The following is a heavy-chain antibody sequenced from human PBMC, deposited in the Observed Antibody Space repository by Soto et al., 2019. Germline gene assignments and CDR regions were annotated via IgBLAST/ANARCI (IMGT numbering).Heavy chain of an antibody. Sequence: QVQLQESGPGLVKPSQTLSLTCTVSGGSISSGGYYWSWIRQHPGKGLEWIGYIYYSGSTYYNPSLKSRVTISVDTTKNQCSLKLSSVTAADTAVYYGARGAVERDYIWGSYRQLDYWGQGTLVTVSS. D-gene: IGHD3-16*02. CDR1: GGSISSGGYY. CDR3: ARGAVERDYIWGSYRQLDY. V-gene: IGHV4-31*03. CDR2: IYYSGST. J-gene: IGHJ4*02.